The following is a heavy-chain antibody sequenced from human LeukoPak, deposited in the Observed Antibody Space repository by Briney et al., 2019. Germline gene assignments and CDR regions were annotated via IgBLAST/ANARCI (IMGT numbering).Heavy chain of an antibody. CDR3: ARQDNYGDYLFDY. V-gene: IGHV4-34*01. Sequence: SETLSLTCAVYGGSLSGYYWSWIRQPPGKGLEWIGSIYYSGSTYYNPSLKSRVTISVDTSKNQFSLKLSSVTAADTAVYYCARQDNYGDYLFDYWGQGTLVTVSS. CDR1: GGSLSGYY. J-gene: IGHJ4*02. CDR2: IYYSGST. D-gene: IGHD4-17*01.